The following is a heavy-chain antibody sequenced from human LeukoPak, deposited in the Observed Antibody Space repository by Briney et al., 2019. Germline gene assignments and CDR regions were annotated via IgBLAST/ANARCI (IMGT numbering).Heavy chain of an antibody. J-gene: IGHJ4*02. Sequence: HPGGSLRLCCAASGFTVSSNYMSWVRQAAGKGLEWVSVIYSGGSTYYADSVKGRFTISRDNSKNTLYLQMNSLRAEDTAVYYCASAGETPFDYWGQGTLVTVSS. V-gene: IGHV3-66*02. CDR3: ASAGETPFDY. CDR2: IYSGGST. D-gene: IGHD7-27*01. CDR1: GFTVSSNY.